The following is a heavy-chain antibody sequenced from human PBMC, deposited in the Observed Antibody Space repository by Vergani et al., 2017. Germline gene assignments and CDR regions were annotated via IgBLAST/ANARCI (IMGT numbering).Heavy chain of an antibody. CDR2: MNPDDGDT. CDR3: ASDDARDQLLRWGMDV. J-gene: IGHJ6*02. Sequence: QVQLVQSGAELKKPGASVRVSCKASGYTFSDYYIHWVRQAPGQGPEWLGWMNPDDGDTMYAEKFKGRVTMTWVTSLSTGYMDLTRLTSDDTAVYYCASDDARDQLLRWGMDVWGQGTTVTVSS. CDR1: GYTFSDYY. D-gene: IGHD2-2*01. V-gene: IGHV1-2*02.